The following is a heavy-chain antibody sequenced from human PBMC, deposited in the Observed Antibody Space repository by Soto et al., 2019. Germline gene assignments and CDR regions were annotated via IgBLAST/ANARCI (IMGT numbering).Heavy chain of an antibody. CDR3: ARLQFGEGFDY. CDR2: ILHTGGT. CDR1: GGSISGGGVS. J-gene: IGHJ4*02. V-gene: IGHV4-30-2*01. D-gene: IGHD3-10*01. Sequence: PAETLSLTCAVSGGSISGGGVSWSWIRQPPGKGLEWIGYILHTGGTQYNPSLKSRVSMSVDKSKNQFSLNLTSVTAADTAVYYCARLQFGEGFDYWGQGALVTVSS.